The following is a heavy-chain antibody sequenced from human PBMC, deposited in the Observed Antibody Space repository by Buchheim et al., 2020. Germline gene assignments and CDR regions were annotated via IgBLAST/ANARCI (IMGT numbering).Heavy chain of an antibody. D-gene: IGHD3-9*01. CDR1: GFTFSSYA. V-gene: IGHV3-30-3*01. CDR2: ISYDGSNK. J-gene: IGHJ6*02. CDR3: ARDDKVLRYFDWLPHLGYYYYGMDV. Sequence: QVQLVESGGGVVQPGRSLRLSCAASGFTFSSYAMHWVRQAPGKGLEWVAVISYDGSNKYYADSVKGRFTISRDNSKNKLYLQMNSLRAEDTAVYYCARDDKVLRYFDWLPHLGYYYYGMDVWGQGTT.